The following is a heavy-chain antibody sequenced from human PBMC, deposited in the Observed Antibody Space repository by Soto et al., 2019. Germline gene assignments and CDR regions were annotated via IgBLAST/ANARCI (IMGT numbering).Heavy chain of an antibody. CDR3: ARSYCSSTSCYADPAIFEY. J-gene: IGHJ4*02. Sequence: PSETVWHTGTVSDGSIRGGGYFCRWIRQHPGKGLEWIGYIYYSGSTYYNPSLKSRVTISVDTSKNQFSLKLSSVTAADTAVYYCARSYCSSTSCYADPAIFEYWGQVTLVTVSS. V-gene: IGHV4-31*03. CDR2: IYYSGST. CDR1: DGSIRGGGYF. D-gene: IGHD2-2*01.